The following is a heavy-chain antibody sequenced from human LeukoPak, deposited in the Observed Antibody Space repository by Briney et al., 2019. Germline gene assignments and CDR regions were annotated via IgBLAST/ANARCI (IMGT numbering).Heavy chain of an antibody. CDR1: GGSISSYY. D-gene: IGHD5-12*01. CDR2: LYYSGRT. V-gene: IGHV4-59*01. CDR3: ARDYSGYEFDY. J-gene: IGHJ4*02. Sequence: SETLSLTCTVSGGSISSYYWCWIRQPPGKGLEWIGCLYYSGRTNYSPSLTSRVTLSADTSKNQFSLKLNSVTAADSAIYYCARDYSGYEFDYWGQGTLVTVSS.